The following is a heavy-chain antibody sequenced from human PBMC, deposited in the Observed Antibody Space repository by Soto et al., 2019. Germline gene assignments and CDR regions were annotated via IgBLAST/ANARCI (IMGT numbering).Heavy chain of an antibody. CDR3: ARRGESSDWYIVDIPFES. Sequence: EVQLVQSGVEVKKPGESLRISCQTSGYSFTNYWIGWVRKMPGKSLEWLGIINPADSDIRYNPSFEGQVTISVDRSISTVYLQWNSLKAADTATYYCARRGESSDWYIVDIPFESWGQGTLVTVSS. CDR1: GYSFTNYW. CDR2: INPADSDI. V-gene: IGHV5-51*01. J-gene: IGHJ4*02. D-gene: IGHD6-19*01.